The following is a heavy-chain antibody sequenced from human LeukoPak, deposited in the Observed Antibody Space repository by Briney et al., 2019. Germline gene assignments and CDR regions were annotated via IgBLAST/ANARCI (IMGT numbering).Heavy chain of an antibody. CDR2: IGTVGDP. D-gene: IGHD6-19*01. CDR3: ARGESSGWYGRYYYYGMDV. J-gene: IGHJ6*02. V-gene: IGHV3-13*05. CDR1: GFTFSSYD. Sequence: GGSLRLSCAASGFTFSSYDMHWVRHATGKGLEWVSAIGTVGDPYYPGSVKGRFTISRENAKNSLYFQMNSLRAGDTAVYYCARGESSGWYGRYYYYGMDVWGQGTTVTVSS.